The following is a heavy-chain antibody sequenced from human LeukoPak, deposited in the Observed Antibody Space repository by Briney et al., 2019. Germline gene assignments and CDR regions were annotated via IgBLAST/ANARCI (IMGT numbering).Heavy chain of an antibody. Sequence: GESLKISCKTSGFTFTTHGIAWVRQKPGEGLELMGIIYPGDSDTNYSPAFPGQVTISADKSTNNAYLLWSSLKASDTAMYYCARYYFWTGSYFYDYWGQGTLVTVSS. D-gene: IGHD3/OR15-3a*01. V-gene: IGHV5-51*01. CDR2: IYPGDSDT. CDR3: ARYYFWTGSYFYDY. J-gene: IGHJ4*02. CDR1: GFTFTTHG.